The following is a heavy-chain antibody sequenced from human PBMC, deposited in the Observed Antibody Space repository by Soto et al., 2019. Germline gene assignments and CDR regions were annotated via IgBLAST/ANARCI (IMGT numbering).Heavy chain of an antibody. CDR2: ISAYNGNT. D-gene: IGHD3-10*01. J-gene: IGHJ4*02. CDR1: GYTFTSYG. V-gene: IGHV1-18*01. Sequence: GASVKVSCKASGYTFTSYGISWVRQAPGQGLEWMGWISAYNGNTNYAQKLQGRVTMTTDTSTSTAYMELRSLRSDDTAVYYCARASSSLLWFGEWPFDYWGQGTLVTVSS. CDR3: ARASSSLLWFGEWPFDY.